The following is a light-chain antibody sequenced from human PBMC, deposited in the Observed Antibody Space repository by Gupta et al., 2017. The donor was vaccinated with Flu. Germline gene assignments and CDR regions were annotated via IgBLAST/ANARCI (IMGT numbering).Light chain of an antibody. J-gene: IGLJ3*02. CDR2: DVR. CDR3: CSYGGTDWV. V-gene: IGLV2-11*01. CDR1: STDIGAKDF. Sequence: HSALTQPRSVSGSPGQSVTISCTGTSTDIGAKDFVTWYQQHPGKVPKLLIYDVRRRPSGVPDRFSGSKSGNTASLTISGLQAEDEADYYCCSYGGTDWVFGGGTKLTVL.